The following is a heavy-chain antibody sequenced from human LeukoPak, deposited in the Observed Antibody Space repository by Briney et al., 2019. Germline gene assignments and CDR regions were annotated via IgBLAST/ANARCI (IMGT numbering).Heavy chain of an antibody. Sequence: PGGSLRLSCAASGFTFSIYWMSWVRQAPGKGLEWVANIKQDGSEKYYVDSVKGRFTISRDNAKNSLYLQMNSLRAEDTAVYYCSREELPQWLVHRESNYFDYWGQGTLLTVSS. CDR3: SREELPQWLVHRESNYFDY. J-gene: IGHJ4*02. CDR2: IKQDGSEK. CDR1: GFTFSIYW. D-gene: IGHD6-19*01. V-gene: IGHV3-7*01.